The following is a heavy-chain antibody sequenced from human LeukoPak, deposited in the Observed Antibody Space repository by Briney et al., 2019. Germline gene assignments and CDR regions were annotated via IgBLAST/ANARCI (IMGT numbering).Heavy chain of an antibody. CDR2: IYYSGST. CDR3: ARLIVGSTTPRFDP. Sequence: WETLSLTRAVYGGSFSGYYWSWIRQPPGKGLEWIGYIYYSGSTNYNPSLKSRVTISVDTSKNQFSLKLSSVTAADTAVYYCARLIVGSTTPRFDPWGQGTLVTVSS. D-gene: IGHD1-26*01. V-gene: IGHV4-59*01. J-gene: IGHJ5*02. CDR1: GGSFSGYY.